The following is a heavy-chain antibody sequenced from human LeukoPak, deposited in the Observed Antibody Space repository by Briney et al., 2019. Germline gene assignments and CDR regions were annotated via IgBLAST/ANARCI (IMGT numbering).Heavy chain of an antibody. J-gene: IGHJ4*02. V-gene: IGHV3-48*03. CDR1: GFTFSSYE. D-gene: IGHD3-16*01. CDR3: ARAYGGLIDY. Sequence: GGSLRLSCAASGFTFSSYEMNWVRQAPGKGLEWVSYISTRGSTEYYADSVKGRFTISKDNSKNTLYLQMNSLSGDDTSMYFCARAYGGLIDYWGQGTLVTVSS. CDR2: ISTRGSTE.